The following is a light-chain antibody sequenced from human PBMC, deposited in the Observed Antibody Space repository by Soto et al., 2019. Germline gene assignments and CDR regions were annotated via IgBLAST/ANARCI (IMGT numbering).Light chain of an antibody. J-gene: IGLJ2*01. CDR2: GVT. CDR3: SSYTSKSSLI. Sequence: QSALTQPASVSGSPGQSITISCSGTTNDVGGYNYVSWYQQHPGKAPKLLIYGVTDRPSGVSSRFSGSKSGNAASLTISGLQAEDEGDYYCSSYTSKSSLIFGGGTKVTVL. V-gene: IGLV2-14*03. CDR1: TNDVGGYNY.